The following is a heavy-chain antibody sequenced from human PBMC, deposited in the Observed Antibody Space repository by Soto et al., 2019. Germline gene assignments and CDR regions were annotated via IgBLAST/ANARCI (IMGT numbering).Heavy chain of an antibody. V-gene: IGHV1-3*01. CDR3: ARGGYSGYDYKDAFDI. CDR1: GYTFTSYA. J-gene: IGHJ3*02. D-gene: IGHD5-12*01. Sequence: QVQLVQSGAEVKKPGASVKVSCKASGYTFTSYAMHWVRQAPGQRLEWMGWINAGNGNTKYSQKFQGRVTITRDTSASTAYMELSSLRSEDTAVYYCARGGYSGYDYKDAFDIWGQGTMVTVSS. CDR2: INAGNGNT.